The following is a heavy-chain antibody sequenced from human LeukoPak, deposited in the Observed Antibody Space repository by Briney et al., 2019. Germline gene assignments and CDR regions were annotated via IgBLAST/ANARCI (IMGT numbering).Heavy chain of an antibody. CDR2: IYSGGST. CDR1: GFTVSSNY. J-gene: IGHJ4*02. Sequence: GGSLRLSCAASGFTVSSNYMSWVRQAPGKGLEWVSVIYSGGSTYYADSVKGRFTISRDNSKNTLYLQMNSLRAEDTAVYYCARDSYYDSSGPSGFDYWGQGTLVTVSS. V-gene: IGHV3-53*01. CDR3: ARDSYYDSSGPSGFDY. D-gene: IGHD3-22*01.